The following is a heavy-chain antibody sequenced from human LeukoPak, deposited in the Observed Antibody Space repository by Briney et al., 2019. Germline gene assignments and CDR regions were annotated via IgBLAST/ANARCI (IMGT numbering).Heavy chain of an antibody. J-gene: IGHJ4*02. CDR2: MNPNSGNT. CDR1: GYTFTSYD. V-gene: IGHV1-8*01. D-gene: IGHD3-10*01. CDR3: ARDMGYGSGFDY. Sequence: APVKVSCKASGYTFTSYDINWVRQATGQGLEWMGWMNPNSGNTGYAQKFQGRVTMTRNTSISTAYMELSSLRSEDTAVYYCARDMGYGSGFDYWGQGTLVTVSS.